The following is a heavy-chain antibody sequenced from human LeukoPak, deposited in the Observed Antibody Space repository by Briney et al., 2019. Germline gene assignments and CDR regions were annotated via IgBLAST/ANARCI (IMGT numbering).Heavy chain of an antibody. D-gene: IGHD4-23*01. CDR1: GFTFSSYG. J-gene: IGHJ4*02. CDR3: AKAVPKAVVTPSFDY. V-gene: IGHV3-23*01. CDR2: ISGSAVST. Sequence: PGGSLRLSCGASGFTFSSYGMSWVRQAPGKGLEWVSAISGSAVSTYYADSVKGRFTISRDNSKNTLYLQMNSLRVEDTAVYYCAKAVPKAVVTPSFDYWGQGTLVTVSS.